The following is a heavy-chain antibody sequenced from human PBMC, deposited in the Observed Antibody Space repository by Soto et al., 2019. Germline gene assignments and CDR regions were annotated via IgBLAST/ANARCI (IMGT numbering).Heavy chain of an antibody. CDR1: GGSISSGDYY. D-gene: IGHD4-17*01. V-gene: IGHV4-30-4*01. Sequence: SETLSLTCTVSGGSISSGDYYWSWIRQPPGKGLEWIGYIYYSGSTYYNPSLKSRVTISVDTSKNQFSLKLSSVTAADTAVYYCARGVSTVTTFHFDYWGQGTLVTVSS. CDR2: IYYSGST. J-gene: IGHJ4*02. CDR3: ARGVSTVTTFHFDY.